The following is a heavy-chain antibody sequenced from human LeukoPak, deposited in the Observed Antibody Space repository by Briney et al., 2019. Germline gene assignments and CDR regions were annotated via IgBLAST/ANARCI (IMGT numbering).Heavy chain of an antibody. D-gene: IGHD1-26*01. Sequence: SVKVSCKTSGGTFTSYAITWVRQAPGQGLEWMGKIIPISGTTNYAQKFLGRVTFTADESTSTAYMALSSLRSEDTALYYCARKLRLGGNWFDPWGQGTLVTVSS. CDR2: IIPISGTT. CDR1: GGTFTSYA. J-gene: IGHJ5*02. V-gene: IGHV1-69*15. CDR3: ARKLRLGGNWFDP.